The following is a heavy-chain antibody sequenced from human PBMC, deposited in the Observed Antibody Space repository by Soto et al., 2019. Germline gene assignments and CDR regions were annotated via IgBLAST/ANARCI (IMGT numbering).Heavy chain of an antibody. J-gene: IGHJ5*02. CDR3: AKGLVYCSSTSCNWFDP. V-gene: IGHV3-23*01. Sequence: EVQLLESGGGLVQPGGSLRLSCAASGFTFSSYAMSWVRQAPGKGLEWVSAISGSGGSTHYADSVKGRFTISRDNSNNALYLQMNSLRAEDTAVYYCAKGLVYCSSTSCNWFDPWGQKTLVTVSS. D-gene: IGHD2-2*01. CDR1: GFTFSSYA. CDR2: ISGSGGST.